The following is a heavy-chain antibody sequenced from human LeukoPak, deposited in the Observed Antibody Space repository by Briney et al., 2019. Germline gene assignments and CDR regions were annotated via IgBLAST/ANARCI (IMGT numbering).Heavy chain of an antibody. Sequence: SETLSLTCTVSGGSISSYYWSWIRQPPGKGLEWIGYIYYSGSTNYNPSLKSRVTISVDTSKNQFSLKLSSVTAADTAVYYCAGSYCDSSGTFDYWGQGALVTVSS. CDR2: IYYSGST. J-gene: IGHJ4*02. D-gene: IGHD3-22*01. V-gene: IGHV4-59*01. CDR1: GGSISSYY. CDR3: AGSYCDSSGTFDY.